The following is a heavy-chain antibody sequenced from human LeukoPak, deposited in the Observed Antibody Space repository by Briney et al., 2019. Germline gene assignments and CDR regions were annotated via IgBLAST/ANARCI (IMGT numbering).Heavy chain of an antibody. CDR1: GGSVSSGSYY. Sequence: SETLSLTCTVSGGSVSSGSYYWSWIRQPPGKGLEWIGYIYYSGSTNYNPSLKSRVTMSLDTSKNQFSLNLSSATAADTAVYYCAREVVIGAPLFDCWGQGTLATVSS. CDR2: IYYSGST. J-gene: IGHJ4*02. V-gene: IGHV4-61*01. CDR3: AREVVIGAPLFDC. D-gene: IGHD2-21*01.